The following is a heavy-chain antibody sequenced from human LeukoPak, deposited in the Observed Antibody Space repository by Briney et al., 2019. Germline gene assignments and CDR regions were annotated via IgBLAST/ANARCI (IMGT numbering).Heavy chain of an antibody. CDR3: ARDYGGSSPFDY. V-gene: IGHV3-9*01. D-gene: IGHD4-23*01. CDR1: GFTFDDYA. Sequence: GGSLRLSCAASGFTFDDYAMHWVRQAPGKGLEWVSRISWNSADIGYGDSVKGRFTISRDNAKNSLYLQMNSLRAEDTAVYYCARDYGGSSPFDYWGQGTLVTVSS. J-gene: IGHJ4*02. CDR2: ISWNSADI.